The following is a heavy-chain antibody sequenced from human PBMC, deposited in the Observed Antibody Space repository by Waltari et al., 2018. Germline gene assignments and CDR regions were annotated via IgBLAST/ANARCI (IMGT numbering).Heavy chain of an antibody. V-gene: IGHV1-2*02. D-gene: IGHD5-12*01. CDR2: IDANSGGT. J-gene: IGHJ4*02. CDR3: ARDPPRSFGGYDS. CDR1: GNTFSGYF. Sequence: QVQLVQSGSEVKKPGASVKVSCKASGNTFSGYFFHWVRQAPGQGLEWMGGIDANSGGTSYAQQFQGRVTLTRDTPITTAYMDLSSLTSDDTAIYYCARDPPRSFGGYDSWGQGTLVTVSS.